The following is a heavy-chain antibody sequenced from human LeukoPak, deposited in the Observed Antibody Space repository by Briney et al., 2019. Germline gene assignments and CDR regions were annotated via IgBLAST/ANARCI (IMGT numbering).Heavy chain of an antibody. D-gene: IGHD2-15*01. CDR2: ISSSSSYI. CDR3: ARYCSGGSCYNNGMDV. J-gene: IGHJ6*02. CDR1: GFTFSSYS. Sequence: GGSLRLSCAASGFTFSSYSMNWVRQAPGKGLEWVSSISSSSSYIYYADSVKGRFTISRDNAKNSLYLQMNSLRAEDTAVYYSARYCSGGSCYNNGMDVWGQGTTVTVSS. V-gene: IGHV3-21*01.